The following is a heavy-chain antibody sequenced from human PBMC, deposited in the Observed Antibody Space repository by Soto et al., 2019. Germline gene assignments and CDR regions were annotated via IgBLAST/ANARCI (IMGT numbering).Heavy chain of an antibody. J-gene: IGHJ4*02. D-gene: IGHD3-10*01. CDR3: VAWDGSGSFGSFDY. Sequence: GGSLRLSCEASGFTFSEAWMNWVRQAPGKGLEWVGRLKSKTDGGTPAYTAPVKGRFTISRDDSRNTVYLQMNSLKTEDTAVYYCVAWDGSGSFGSFDYWGRGTLVTVS. CDR2: LKSKTDGGTP. CDR1: GFTFSEAW. V-gene: IGHV3-15*01.